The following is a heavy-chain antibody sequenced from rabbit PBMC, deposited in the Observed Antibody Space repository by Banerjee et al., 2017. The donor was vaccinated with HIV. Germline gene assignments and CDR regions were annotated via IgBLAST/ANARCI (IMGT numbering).Heavy chain of an antibody. CDR1: GFDFSSYY. J-gene: IGHJ4*01. Sequence: QSLEESGGDLVKPGASLTLTCTASGFDFSSYYMCWVRQAPGKGLEWIACIATGSGSIDYASWAKGRFAITKTSSTTVTLQMTSLTAADTATYFCARGTYGDVFNLWAQAPWSPS. CDR2: IATGSGSI. CDR3: ARGTYGDVFNL. V-gene: IGHV1S40*01. D-gene: IGHD2-1*01.